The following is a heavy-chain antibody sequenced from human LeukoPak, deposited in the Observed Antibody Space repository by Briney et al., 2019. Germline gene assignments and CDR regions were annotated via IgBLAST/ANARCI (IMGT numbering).Heavy chain of an antibody. CDR1: GFSLSTSGMC. Sequence: SGPALVKPTQTLTLTCTFSGFSLSTSGMCVSWIRQPPGKALEWLARIDWDDDKYYSTSLKTRLTISKDTSKNQVVLTMTNMDPVDTATYYCARSHSGSYSYWSLVLFDYWGQVTLVTVFS. CDR3: ARSHSGSYSYWSLVLFDY. D-gene: IGHD1-26*01. V-gene: IGHV2-70*11. J-gene: IGHJ4*02. CDR2: IDWDDDK.